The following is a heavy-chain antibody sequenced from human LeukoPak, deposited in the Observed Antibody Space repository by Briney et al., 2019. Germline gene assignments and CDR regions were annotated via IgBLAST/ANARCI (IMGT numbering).Heavy chain of an antibody. V-gene: IGHV1-2*06. CDR2: INPNSGGT. D-gene: IGHD3-16*02. CDR1: GYTFTGYY. CDR3: ARGTITFGGVIVPGDAFDI. Sequence: ASVKVSCKASGYTFTGYYMHWVRQAPGQGLEWMGRINPNSGGTNYAQKFQGRVTMTRDTSISTAYMELSWLRSDDTAVYYCARGTITFGGVIVPGDAFDIWGQGTMVTVSS. J-gene: IGHJ3*02.